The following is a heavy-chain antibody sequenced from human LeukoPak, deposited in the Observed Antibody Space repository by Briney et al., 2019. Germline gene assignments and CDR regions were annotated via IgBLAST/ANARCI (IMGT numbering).Heavy chain of an antibody. CDR3: AKDLRWGSASYFFDY. V-gene: IGHV3-23*01. J-gene: IGHJ4*02. CDR1: GFTFSEYA. D-gene: IGHD3-16*01. Sequence: PGGSLRLSCAVTGFTFSEYAMSWVRQAPGRGLEWVSGISDNGGSTYYVDSVKGRFTISRDKSKNTLNLQMNSLRAEDKALYFCAKDLRWGSASYFFDYWGQGTLVTVSS. CDR2: ISDNGGST.